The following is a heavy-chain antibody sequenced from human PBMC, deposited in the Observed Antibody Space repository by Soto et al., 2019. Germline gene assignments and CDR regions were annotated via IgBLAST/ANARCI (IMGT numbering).Heavy chain of an antibody. D-gene: IGHD1-26*01. V-gene: IGHV1-2*02. Sequence: QVQLVQSGTEVKRPGDSVKVSCKASGYTFTGYYVHWVRQAPGQGLAWMGWINPNSGDTYLAQRFQGRVTMNRDTSIGTAYMELRVLTSDDTAEYYCAKGGAIVAAGTRVYLYNAMDVWGQGTTVTVSS. CDR2: INPNSGDT. CDR1: GYTFTGYY. CDR3: AKGGAIVAAGTRVYLYNAMDV. J-gene: IGHJ6*02.